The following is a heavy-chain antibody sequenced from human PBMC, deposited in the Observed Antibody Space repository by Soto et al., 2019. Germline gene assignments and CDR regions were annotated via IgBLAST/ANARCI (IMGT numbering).Heavy chain of an antibody. D-gene: IGHD3-3*01. CDR2: ISSSSSYI. V-gene: IGHV3-21*01. Sequence: KTGGSLRLSCAASGFTFSSYSMNWVRQAPGKGLEWVSSISSSSSYIYYADSVKGRFTISRDNAKNSLYLQMNSLRAEDTAVYYCARDAYDFWSGYYLSGAPDVWGQGTTVTVSS. CDR3: ARDAYDFWSGYYLSGAPDV. J-gene: IGHJ6*02. CDR1: GFTFSSYS.